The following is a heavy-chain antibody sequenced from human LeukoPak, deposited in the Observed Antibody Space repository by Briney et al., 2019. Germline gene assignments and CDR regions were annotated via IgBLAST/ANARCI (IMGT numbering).Heavy chain of an antibody. V-gene: IGHV3-7*01. CDR3: ARYLELTSTGRIAY. D-gene: IGHD2-8*02. CDR1: GFTFINFW. J-gene: IGHJ4*02. CDR2: IKQDGSEK. Sequence: PGGSLRLSCAASGFTFINFWMTWVRQAPGKGLEWVANIKQDGSEKHYVDSVKGRFTISIDNVKNSLFLQMTSLRAEDTAVYYCARYLELTSTGRIAYWGQGTLVTVSS.